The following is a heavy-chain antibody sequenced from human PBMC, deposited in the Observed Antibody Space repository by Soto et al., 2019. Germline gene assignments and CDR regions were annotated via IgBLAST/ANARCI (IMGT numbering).Heavy chain of an antibody. CDR1: GGSFSGYY. CDR3: ARAPQGDY. V-gene: IGHV4-34*01. Sequence: PSETLSLTCAVYGGSFSGYYWSWIRQPPGKGLEWIGEINHSGSTNYNPSLKSRVTISVDTSKNQFSLKLSSVTAADTAVYYCARAPQGDYWGQGTLVTVS. J-gene: IGHJ4*02. CDR2: INHSGST.